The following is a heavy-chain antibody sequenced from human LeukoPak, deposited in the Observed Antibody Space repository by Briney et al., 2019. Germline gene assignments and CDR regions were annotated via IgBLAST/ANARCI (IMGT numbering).Heavy chain of an antibody. CDR3: ARDSSGWFLPDY. J-gene: IGHJ4*02. CDR1: GYTFTSYY. CDR2: INPSGGST. V-gene: IGHV1-46*01. D-gene: IGHD6-19*01. Sequence: APVKVSCKASGYTFTSYYMHWVRQAPGQGLEWMGIINPSGGSTSYAQKFQGRVTMTRDTSTSTVYMELSSLRSEDTAVYYCARDSSGWFLPDYWGQGTLVTVSS.